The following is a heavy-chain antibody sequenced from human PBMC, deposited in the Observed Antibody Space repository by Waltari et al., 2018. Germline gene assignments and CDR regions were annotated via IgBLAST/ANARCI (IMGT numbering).Heavy chain of an antibody. D-gene: IGHD2-15*01. CDR3: ATDRMCSGGSCYPGWFDP. Sequence: QVQLVQSGAEVKKPGASVKVSCKVSGYTLTELSMHWVRQAPGKGLEWMGGLDPEEGETIYAQKFQGRVTMTEDTSTDTAYMELSSLRSEDTAVYYCATDRMCSGGSCYPGWFDPWGQGTLVTVSS. V-gene: IGHV1-24*01. J-gene: IGHJ5*02. CDR2: LDPEEGET. CDR1: GYTLTELS.